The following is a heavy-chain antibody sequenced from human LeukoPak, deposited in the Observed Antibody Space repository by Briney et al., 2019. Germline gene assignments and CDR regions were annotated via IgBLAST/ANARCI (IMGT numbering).Heavy chain of an antibody. CDR3: ARDGLWSAPDAFDI. D-gene: IGHD4/OR15-4a*01. Sequence: SETLSLTCTVSGGSISSGGYYWSWIRQHPGKGLEWIGYINYSGSTYYNPSLKSRVTISVDTSKNQFSLKLSSVTAADTAVYYCARDGLWSAPDAFDIWGQGTMVTVSS. CDR1: GGSISSGGYY. V-gene: IGHV4-31*03. CDR2: INYSGST. J-gene: IGHJ3*02.